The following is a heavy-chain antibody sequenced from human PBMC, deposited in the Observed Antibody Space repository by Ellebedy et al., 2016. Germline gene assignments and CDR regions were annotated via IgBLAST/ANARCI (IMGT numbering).Heavy chain of an antibody. D-gene: IGHD5-18*01. CDR2: IKSKTDGGAA. V-gene: IGHV3-15*01. Sequence: LSLTCAASGFTFSNAWMNWVRQAPGKGLEWVGRIKSKTDGGAADYAAPVKGRFTISRDDSKNTLYLQMNSLKTEDTAVYFCTTVYRYNYDSVWGQGTLVTISS. CDR3: TTVYRYNYDSV. CDR1: GFTFSNAW. J-gene: IGHJ4*02.